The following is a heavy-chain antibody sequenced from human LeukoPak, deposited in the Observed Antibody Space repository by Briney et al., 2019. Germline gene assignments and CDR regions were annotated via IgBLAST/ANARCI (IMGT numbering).Heavy chain of an antibody. Sequence: SETLSLTCTVSGGSISSYYWSWIRQPPGKGLEWIGYIYYSGSTNYNPSLKSRVTISVDTSKNQFSLKLSSVTAADTAVYYCARGKIESYYYYYYMDVWGKGTTVTVSS. CDR2: IYYSGST. J-gene: IGHJ6*03. CDR3: ARGKIESYYYYYYMDV. V-gene: IGHV4-59*01. CDR1: GGSISSYY. D-gene: IGHD2-21*01.